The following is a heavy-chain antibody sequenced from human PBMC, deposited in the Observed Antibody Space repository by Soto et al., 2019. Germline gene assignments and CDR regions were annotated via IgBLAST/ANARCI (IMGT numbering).Heavy chain of an antibody. Sequence: QITLKESGPTLVKPTQTLTLTCTFSGFSLSTSGVGVGWIRQPPGKALEWLALIFWNDDKRYSPSLKSRLAITKDTSKNQVVFTMTNMDPVDTATYYCAHRHLAVAAVSYYFGYWGQGALVTVSS. CDR3: AHRHLAVAAVSYYFGY. D-gene: IGHD6-19*01. CDR1: GFSLSTSGVG. CDR2: IFWNDDK. J-gene: IGHJ4*02. V-gene: IGHV2-5*01.